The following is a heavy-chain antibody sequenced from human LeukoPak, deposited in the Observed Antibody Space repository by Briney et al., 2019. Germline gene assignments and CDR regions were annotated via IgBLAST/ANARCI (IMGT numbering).Heavy chain of an antibody. CDR3: ARGGGPPSYLGF. CDR1: GGSISSSSYY. V-gene: IGHV4-61*05. Sequence: KPSETLSLTCTVSGGSISSSSYYWGWIRQPPGKGLERIGYIHYSGSTNYKASLKSRVTISLDTSKNQFSLRMTSVTAADTAVYYCARGGGPPSYLGFWGQGTLVTVSS. J-gene: IGHJ4*02. CDR2: IHYSGST. D-gene: IGHD3-16*01.